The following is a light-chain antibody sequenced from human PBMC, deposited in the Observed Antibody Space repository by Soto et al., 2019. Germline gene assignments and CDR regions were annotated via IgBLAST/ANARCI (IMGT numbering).Light chain of an antibody. CDR3: LLFYGGVHI. CDR2: KVS. J-gene: IGLJ7*01. V-gene: IGLV7-43*01. Sequence: QAVVTQEPSLTVSSGGTVTLTCACSTGAVTSDYFPNWFQQKPGQAPRALIYKVSNRHSWTPARFSGSLLGGKAALTLSTVQPEDEADYYCLLFYGGVHIFGGGTQLTVL. CDR1: TGAVTSDYF.